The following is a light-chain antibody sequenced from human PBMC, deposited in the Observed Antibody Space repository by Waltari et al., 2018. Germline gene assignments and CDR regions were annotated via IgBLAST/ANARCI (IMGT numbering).Light chain of an antibody. CDR2: AVI. J-gene: IGLJ3*02. Sequence: QSALTQPASVSGSPGQSITISCTGTISDVGGFNSVSWYQVHPGQAPRVMIYAVINRPSVVSDRFSASKSGNTASLTISGLQAEDEGDYYCSSQSTNSVVLCGGGTKLTVL. CDR3: SSQSTNSVVL. CDR1: ISDVGGFNS. V-gene: IGLV2-14*03.